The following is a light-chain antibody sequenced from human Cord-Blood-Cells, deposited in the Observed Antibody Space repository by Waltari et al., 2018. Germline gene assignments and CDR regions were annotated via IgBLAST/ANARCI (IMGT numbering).Light chain of an antibody. CDR3: SSYTSSSTLYV. Sequence: QSALTQPASVSGSPGQSSSISCTGTSSDVGAYNSVSWYQQHPGKAPKLMIYDVSNRPSGVSNRFSGSKSGNTASLTISGLQAEDEADYYCSSYTSSSTLYVFGTGTKVTVL. J-gene: IGLJ1*01. CDR2: DVS. CDR1: SSDVGAYNS. V-gene: IGLV2-14*01.